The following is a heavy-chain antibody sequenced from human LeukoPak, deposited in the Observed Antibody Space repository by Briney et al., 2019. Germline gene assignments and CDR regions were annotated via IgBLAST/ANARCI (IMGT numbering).Heavy chain of an antibody. CDR2: ISKDGSST. CDR1: GFTLSNYW. V-gene: IGHV3-74*01. Sequence: RGSLRDSSVASGFTLSNYWMQWVRQTPKKGLLWLSRISKDGSSTVYADSVKGRFTISRDNAKNTLYLQMNSLRDEDTAVYYCAASALTFSSGWFVYWGQGSLVTVSS. J-gene: IGHJ4*02. CDR3: AASALTFSSGWFVY. D-gene: IGHD6-19*01.